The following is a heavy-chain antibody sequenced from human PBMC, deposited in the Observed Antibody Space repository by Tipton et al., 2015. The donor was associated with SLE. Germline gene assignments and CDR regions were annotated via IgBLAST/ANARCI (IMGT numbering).Heavy chain of an antibody. CDR1: GFTFSSYA. J-gene: IGHJ6*02. D-gene: IGHD2-15*01. CDR3: ARDLGSFYGMDV. Sequence: AVSGFTFSSYAMHWVRQAPGKGLEGVAVISYDGSNKYYADSVKGRFTISRDNSKNTVYLQMNSLRTEDTAVYYCARDLGSFYGMDVWGQGTTVTVSS. CDR2: ISYDGSNK. V-gene: IGHV3-30*04.